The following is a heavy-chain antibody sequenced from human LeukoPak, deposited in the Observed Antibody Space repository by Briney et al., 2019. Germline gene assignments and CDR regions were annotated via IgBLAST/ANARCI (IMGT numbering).Heavy chain of an antibody. D-gene: IGHD4-17*01. J-gene: IGHJ3*02. CDR1: GYTFTTYY. CDR3: ARGTYGQLLFDI. CDR2: ISPHNGNT. Sequence: ASVKVSCKASGYTFTTYYLHWVRQAPGQGLEWMGWISPHNGNTNPAQKLQGRVTMTADTSTSTAYMELRSLRSDDTAVYYCARGTYGQLLFDIWGQGTMVTVSS. V-gene: IGHV1-18*04.